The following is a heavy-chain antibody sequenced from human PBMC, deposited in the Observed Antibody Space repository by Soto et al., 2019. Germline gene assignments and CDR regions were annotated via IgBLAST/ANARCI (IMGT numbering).Heavy chain of an antibody. V-gene: IGHV4-34*01. CDR1: GGSFSGYY. CDR3: ARGRRRSIVGATPFDY. D-gene: IGHD1-26*01. J-gene: IGHJ4*02. Sequence: SETLSLTCAVYGGSFSGYYWSWIRQPPGKGLEWIGEINHSGSTNYNPSLKSRVTISVDTSKNQFSLKLSSVTAADTAVYYCARGRRRSIVGATPFDYWGQGTLVTVSS. CDR2: INHSGST.